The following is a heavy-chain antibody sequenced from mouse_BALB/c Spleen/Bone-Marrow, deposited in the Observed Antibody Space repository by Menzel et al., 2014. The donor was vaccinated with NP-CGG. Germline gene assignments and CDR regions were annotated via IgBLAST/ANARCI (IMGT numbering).Heavy chain of an antibody. Sequence: QVQLQQPGPELVKPGASVKISCKASGYAFSSSWMNWVKQRPGQGLEWIGRIYPGDGDTNYNGKFKGKATLTADKSSSTAYMQLSSLTSVDPAVYFCARQLGLYAMDYWGQGTSVTVSS. V-gene: IGHV1-82*01. CDR1: GYAFSSSW. CDR2: IYPGDGDT. J-gene: IGHJ4*01. D-gene: IGHD3-1*01. CDR3: ARQLGLYAMDY.